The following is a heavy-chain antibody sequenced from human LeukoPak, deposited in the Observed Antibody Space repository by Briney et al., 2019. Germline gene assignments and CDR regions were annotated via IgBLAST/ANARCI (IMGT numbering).Heavy chain of an antibody. V-gene: IGHV3-11*04. CDR1: GFTFSDYY. Sequence: GGSLRLSCAASGFTFSDYYMSWIRQAPGKGLEWVSYISSSGSTIYYADSVKGRFTISRDNAQNSLYLQMNSLRAEDTAVYYCARVFYSGSYYFDYWGQGTLVTVSS. J-gene: IGHJ4*02. CDR2: ISSSGSTI. CDR3: ARVFYSGSYYFDY. D-gene: IGHD1-26*01.